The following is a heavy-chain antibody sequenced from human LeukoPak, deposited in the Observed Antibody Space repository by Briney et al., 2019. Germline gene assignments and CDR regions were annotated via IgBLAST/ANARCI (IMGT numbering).Heavy chain of an antibody. Sequence: GGSLRLSCVASEFTFSSYAVSWVRQAPGKGLERVSFMSYNGGRVHYADSVKGRFTISRDKSRNTVYLQMNSLRAEDTAVYYCGKDQGNGDYYRNYYYMEVWGKGTTVIVSS. CDR1: EFTFSSYA. CDR2: MSYNGGRV. J-gene: IGHJ6*03. CDR3: GKDQGNGDYYRNYYYMEV. D-gene: IGHD4-17*01. V-gene: IGHV3-23*01.